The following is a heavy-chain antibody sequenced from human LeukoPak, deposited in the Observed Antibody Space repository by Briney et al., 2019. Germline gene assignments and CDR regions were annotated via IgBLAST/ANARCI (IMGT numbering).Heavy chain of an antibody. D-gene: IGHD2-8*01. CDR1: GFTVSSNY. Sequence: GGSLRLSCAASGFTVSSNYMSWVRQAPGKGLEWVSSISGGPVYYADSVKGRFTISRDNSKNTLFLQMNSLRAEDTAIYYCAKDSYSHNGIFDALDIWGQGTMVTVSS. J-gene: IGHJ3*02. V-gene: IGHV3-53*01. CDR2: ISGGPV. CDR3: AKDSYSHNGIFDALDI.